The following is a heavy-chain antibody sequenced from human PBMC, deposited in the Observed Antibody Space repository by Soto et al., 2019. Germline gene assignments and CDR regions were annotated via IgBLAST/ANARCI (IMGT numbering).Heavy chain of an antibody. CDR3: ARDAGSESYLAY. V-gene: IGHV1-18*01. J-gene: IGHJ4*02. CDR1: GYTFTNYV. Sequence: QVQLVQSGGEVKKPGASVKVSCKPSGYTFTNYVISWVRRAPGQGLEWMGWISPFNGHTKYAQKFQGRVTLTPDTSTSTAYMELRSLIYDDTAVYYCARDAGSESYLAYWGQGTLVTVSS. D-gene: IGHD1-26*01. CDR2: ISPFNGHT.